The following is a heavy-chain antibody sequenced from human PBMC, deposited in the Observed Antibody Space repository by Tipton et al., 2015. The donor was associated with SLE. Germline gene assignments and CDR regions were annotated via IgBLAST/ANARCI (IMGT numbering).Heavy chain of an antibody. CDR1: GFTFSDYY. Sequence: LRLSCAASGFTFSDYYMSWIRQAPGKGLEWIGEINHSGSTHYNPSLKSRVTISLDSSKSQFSLRLSSVTAADTAVYYCAIQSYDYVWGSYRYKDYWGQGTLVTVSS. CDR2: INHSGST. CDR3: AIQSYDYVWGSYRYKDY. V-gene: IGHV4-34*08. D-gene: IGHD3-16*02. J-gene: IGHJ4*02.